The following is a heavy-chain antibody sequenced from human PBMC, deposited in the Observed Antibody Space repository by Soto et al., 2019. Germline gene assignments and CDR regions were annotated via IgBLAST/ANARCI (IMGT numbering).Heavy chain of an antibody. CDR3: TRRRVLRFLQWRPYGLDV. J-gene: IGHJ6*02. V-gene: IGHV5-10-1*01. CDR2: IDSGGSET. Sequence: GESLKISCKGSGFSYPSYWITWVLQIPGKGLEWMGRIDSGGSETKYSPSFEGHVTISADTSISTAYLQWHSLKASDTATYYCTRRRVLRFLQWRPYGLDVWGQGTTVTVS. CDR1: GFSYPSYW. D-gene: IGHD3-3*01.